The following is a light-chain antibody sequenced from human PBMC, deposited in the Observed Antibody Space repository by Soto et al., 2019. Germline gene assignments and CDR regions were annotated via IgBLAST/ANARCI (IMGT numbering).Light chain of an antibody. V-gene: IGKV3-11*01. CDR3: HQRSTWPFT. J-gene: IGKJ3*01. Sequence: EIVLTQSPATLSLSPGEIATHSCRASQSISSYLAWYQQKPDQAPRLLIYDASNRATGIPARFSGSGSGTDFTLTISSLEPEDFAVYYCHQRSTWPFTFGPGTKVDIK. CDR1: QSISSY. CDR2: DAS.